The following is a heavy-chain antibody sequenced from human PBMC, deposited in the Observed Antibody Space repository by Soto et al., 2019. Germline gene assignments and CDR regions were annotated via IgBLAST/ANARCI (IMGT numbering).Heavy chain of an antibody. V-gene: IGHV1-69*02. D-gene: IGHD1-1*01. CDR2: IIPILGIA. CDR1: GGTFSSYT. J-gene: IGHJ6*03. CDR3: AITVVTSNGYYYMDV. Sequence: SVKVSCKASGGTFSSYTISWVRQAPGQGLEWMGRIIPILGIANYAQKFQGRVTITADKSTSTAYMELSSLRSEDTAVYYCAITVVTSNGYYYMDVWGKGTTVTVSS.